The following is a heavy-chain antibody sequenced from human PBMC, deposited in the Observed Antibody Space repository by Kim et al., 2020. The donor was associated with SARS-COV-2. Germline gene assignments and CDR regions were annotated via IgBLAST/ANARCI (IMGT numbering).Heavy chain of an antibody. Sequence: SETLSLTCTVSGGSISSSSYYWGWIRQPPGKGLEWIGSIYYSGSTYYNPSLKSRVTISVDTSKNQFSLKLSSVTAADTAVYYCSRQLRGGIAVAGGDYF. CDR1: GGSISSSSYY. CDR3: SRQLRGGIAVAGGDYF. V-gene: IGHV4-39*01. CDR2: IYYSGST. J-gene: IGHJ4*01. D-gene: IGHD6-19*01.